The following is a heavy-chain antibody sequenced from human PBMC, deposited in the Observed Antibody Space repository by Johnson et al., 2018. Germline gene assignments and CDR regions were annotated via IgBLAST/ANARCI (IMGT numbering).Heavy chain of an antibody. CDR3: ARNGDFCMDV. J-gene: IGHJ6*04. Sequence: QVQLQQSGPGLVKPSGTLSLICVVSGGSISSSNWWSWFRQPPGKGLEWIGEFYQGGSTTSHPSLKSRVTMSVDKSKNHFSLELRSVTAADTAVYFCARNGDFCMDVWGKGAPVTVSS. CDR1: GGSISSSNW. V-gene: IGHV4-4*02. CDR2: FYQGGST. D-gene: IGHD3-3*01.